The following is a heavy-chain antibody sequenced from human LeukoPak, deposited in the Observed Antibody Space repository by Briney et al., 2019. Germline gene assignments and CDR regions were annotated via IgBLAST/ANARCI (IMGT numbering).Heavy chain of an antibody. J-gene: IGHJ6*03. CDR1: GFTFSSDW. CDR2: IKQDGSEK. Sequence: GGSLRLSCAASGFTFSSDWMTWVRQAPGKGLEWVANIKQDGSEKYYVDSVKGRFTISRDNAKNSLYLQMNNLRAEDAAVYYCVKTRLPYYYYIDVWGKGTTVTVSS. V-gene: IGHV3-7*01. D-gene: IGHD3-16*01. CDR3: VKTRLPYYYYIDV.